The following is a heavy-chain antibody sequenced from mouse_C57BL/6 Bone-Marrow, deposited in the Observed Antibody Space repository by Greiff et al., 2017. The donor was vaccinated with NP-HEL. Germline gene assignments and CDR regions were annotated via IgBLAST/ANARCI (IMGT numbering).Heavy chain of an antibody. CDR2: ISYDGSN. Sequence: VQLQQSGPGLVKPSQSLSLTCSVTGYSITSGYYWNWIRQFPGNKLEWMGYISYDGSNNYNPSLKNRISITRDTSKNQFFLKLNSVTTEDTATYYCARELGRNYWGQGTTLTVSS. J-gene: IGHJ2*01. CDR1: GYSITSGYY. D-gene: IGHD4-1*01. V-gene: IGHV3-6*01. CDR3: ARELGRNY.